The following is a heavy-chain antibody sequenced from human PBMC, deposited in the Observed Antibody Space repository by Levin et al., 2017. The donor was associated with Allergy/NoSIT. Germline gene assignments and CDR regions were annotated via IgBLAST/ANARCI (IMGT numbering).Heavy chain of an antibody. CDR1: GGTFSSYA. D-gene: IGHD2-21*02. V-gene: IGHV1-69*04. Sequence: KISCKASGGTFSSYAISWVRQAPGQGLEWMGRIIPILGIANYAQKFQGRVTITADKSTSTAYMELSSLRSEDTAVYYCARDYDVRLAYCGGDCHSDYWGQGTLVTVSS. CDR3: ARDYDVRLAYCGGDCHSDY. J-gene: IGHJ4*02. CDR2: IIPILGIA.